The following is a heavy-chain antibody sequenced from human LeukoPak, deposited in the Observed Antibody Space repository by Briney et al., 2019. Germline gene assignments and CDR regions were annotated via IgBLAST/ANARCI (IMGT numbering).Heavy chain of an antibody. V-gene: IGHV4-34*01. J-gene: IGHJ4*02. CDR2: INHSGST. CDR1: GFTFSSYE. CDR3: ARHFNYYDSSGYFDGPPFRSSGQPFDY. D-gene: IGHD3-22*01. Sequence: GSLRLSCAGSGFTFSSYEMNWVRQAPGKGLEWIGEINHSGSTNYNPSLKSRVTISVDTSKNQFSLKLSSVTAADTAVYYCARHFNYYDSSGYFDGPPFRSSGQPFDYWGQGTLVTVSS.